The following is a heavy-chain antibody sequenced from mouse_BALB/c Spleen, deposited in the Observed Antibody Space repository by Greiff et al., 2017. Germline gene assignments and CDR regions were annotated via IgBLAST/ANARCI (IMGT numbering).Heavy chain of an antibody. CDR1: GFSLTSYG. CDR2: IWSGGST. CDR3: AKCPFDV. Sequence: VKVVESGPGLVQPSQSLSITCTVSGFSLTSYGVHWVRQSPGKGLEWLGVIWSGGSTDYNAAFISRLSISKDNSKSQVFFKMNSLQANDTAIYYCAKCPFDVWGAGTTVTVSS. J-gene: IGHJ1*01. V-gene: IGHV2-2*02.